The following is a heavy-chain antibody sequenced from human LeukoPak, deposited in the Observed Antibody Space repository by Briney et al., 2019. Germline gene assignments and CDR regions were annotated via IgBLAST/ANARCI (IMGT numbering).Heavy chain of an antibody. V-gene: IGHV3-21*01. CDR3: AAGWPGGDY. Sequence: GGSLRLSCAASGFTFTSYSMNWVRQAPGKGLEWVSSISGTRVYIYYADSVKGRFTISRDNARNSVHLQMNSLRAEDTAVYYCAAGWPGGDYWGQGTLVTVSS. J-gene: IGHJ4*02. CDR2: ISGTRVYI. CDR1: GFTFTSYS. D-gene: IGHD6-19*01.